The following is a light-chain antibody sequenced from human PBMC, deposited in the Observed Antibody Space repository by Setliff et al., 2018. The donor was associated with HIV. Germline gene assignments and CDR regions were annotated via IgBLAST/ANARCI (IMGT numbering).Light chain of an antibody. CDR3: CSYTSSLTYV. CDR1: SSDVGSYNF. V-gene: IGLV2-14*03. CDR2: DVS. J-gene: IGLJ1*01. Sequence: QSVLTQPASVSGSPGQSITISCSGTSSDVGSYNFVPWYQQHPGKAPQLIIYDVSQRPSGVSSRFSGSKSGNTASLTISGLQAEDQADYYCCSYTSSLTYVFGTGTKVTVL.